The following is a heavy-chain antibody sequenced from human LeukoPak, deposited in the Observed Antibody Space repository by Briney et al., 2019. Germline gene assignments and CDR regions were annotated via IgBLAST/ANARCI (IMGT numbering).Heavy chain of an antibody. J-gene: IGHJ4*02. D-gene: IGHD5-24*01. CDR2: IYYSGST. CDR3: ARLGRLDGYVFAY. CDR1: GGSISSSSYY. Sequence: PSETLSLTCTVSGGSISSSSYYWGWIRQPPGKGLEWIGSIYYSGSTYYNPSLKSRVTISVDTSKNQFSLNLSSVTAADTAVYYCARLGRLDGYVFAYWGQGTLVTVSS. V-gene: IGHV4-39*01.